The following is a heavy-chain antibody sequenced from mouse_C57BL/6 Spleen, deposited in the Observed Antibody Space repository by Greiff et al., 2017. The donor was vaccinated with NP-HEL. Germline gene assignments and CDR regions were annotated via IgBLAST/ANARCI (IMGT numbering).Heavy chain of an antibody. CDR1: GFTFSDYG. CDR2: ISSGSSTI. J-gene: IGHJ3*01. V-gene: IGHV5-17*01. CDR3: ARRRSPNWDEDGYAD. Sequence: EVKLMESGGGLVKPGGSLKLSCAASGFTFSDYGMHWVRQAPEKGLAWVAYISSGSSTIYYADTVTGRFTISRDTAKNTLFLQMTSLRSEDTAMYYCARRRSPNWDEDGYADWGQGTLVTVYA. D-gene: IGHD4-1*01.